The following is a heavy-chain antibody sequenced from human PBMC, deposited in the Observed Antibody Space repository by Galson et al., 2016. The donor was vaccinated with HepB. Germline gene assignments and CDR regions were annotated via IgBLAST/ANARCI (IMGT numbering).Heavy chain of an antibody. CDR3: AKSNIAAPGPSWFDP. CDR2: IKRDGSIE. CDR1: GFTFSNYA. J-gene: IGHJ5*02. V-gene: IGHV3-7*01. Sequence: SLRLSCAASGFTFSNYAMTWVRQAPGKGLEWVANIKRDGSIEHYVDSVKGRFTISRDNAKNSLYLQMNSLRPEDTAVYYCAKSNIAAPGPSWFDPWGQGTLVTVTS. D-gene: IGHD6-13*01.